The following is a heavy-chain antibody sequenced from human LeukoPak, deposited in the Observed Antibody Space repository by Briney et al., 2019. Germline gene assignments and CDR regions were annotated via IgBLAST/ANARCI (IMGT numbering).Heavy chain of an antibody. Sequence: QPGGSLRLTVSASGFTVSSYARVWVRQAPGEGLEWVSSITTSGGSTYYADSVKGRFTISRDNAKNTLYLQMNSLRAEDTAVYFCAKYHYVAKWYDANVICRQGKMVTVSS. D-gene: IGHD3-10*02. J-gene: IGHJ3*02. CDR2: ITTSGGST. CDR1: GFTVSSYA. V-gene: IGHV3-23*01. CDR3: AKYHYVAKWYDANVI.